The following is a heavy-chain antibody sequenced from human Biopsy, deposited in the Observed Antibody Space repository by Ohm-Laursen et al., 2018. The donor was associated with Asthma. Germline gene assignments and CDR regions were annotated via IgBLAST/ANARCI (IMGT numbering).Heavy chain of an antibody. CDR2: IYYIGST. CDR3: ARRGGVRRYFDY. V-gene: IGHV4-30-4*01. J-gene: IGHJ4*03. D-gene: IGHD3-16*01. CDR1: GGSISSGAYY. Sequence: SQTLSLTCAVSGGSISSGAYYWSWVRQPPGKGLEWIGYIYYIGSTYYNPSLKSRVAISLDTSKNQFSLKLSSVTAADTAVYFCARRGGVRRYFDYWGPGTTVSVST.